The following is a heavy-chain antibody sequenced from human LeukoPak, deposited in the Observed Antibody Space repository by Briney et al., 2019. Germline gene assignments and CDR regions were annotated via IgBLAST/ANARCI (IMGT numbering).Heavy chain of an antibody. CDR3: ARGGHHYHSSGYYGGTNFDY. CDR1: GFTFSSYW. Sequence: GGSQRLSCAASGFTFSSYWMHWVRQDPGKGLVWVSRISSQESNTSYADSVKGRFTISRDNAKNTLYLQMNSLRAEDTALYYCARGGHHYHSSGYYGGTNFDYWGQGTLVTVSS. D-gene: IGHD3-22*01. J-gene: IGHJ4*02. CDR2: ISSQESNT. V-gene: IGHV3-74*01.